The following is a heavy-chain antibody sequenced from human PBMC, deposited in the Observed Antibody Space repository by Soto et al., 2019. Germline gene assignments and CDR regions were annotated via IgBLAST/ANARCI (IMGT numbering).Heavy chain of an antibody. CDR1: GFTFSSYA. CDR2: ISYDGSNK. CDR3: ARDARYYYMDV. V-gene: IGHV3-30*04. Sequence: GGSLRLSCAASGFTFSSYAMHWVRQAPGKGLEWVAVISYDGSNKYYADSVKGRFTISRDNAKNTLYLEMSSLRAEDTAVYFCARDARYYYMDVWGKGTTVTVSS. J-gene: IGHJ6*03. D-gene: IGHD6-6*01.